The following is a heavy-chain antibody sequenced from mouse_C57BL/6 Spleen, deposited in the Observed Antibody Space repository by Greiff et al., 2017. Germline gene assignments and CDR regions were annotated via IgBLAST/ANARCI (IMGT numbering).Heavy chain of an antibody. CDR2: IDPETGGT. CDR1: GYTFTDYE. D-gene: IGHD2-4*01. V-gene: IGHV1-15*01. CDR3: TRRGVCCDYLYAMDY. Sequence: QVQLQQSGAELVRPGASVTLSCKASGYTFTDYEMHWVKQTPVHGLEWIGAIDPETGGTAYNQKFKGKAILTADKSSSTAYMELRSLTSEDSAVYYCTRRGVCCDYLYAMDYWGQGTSVTVSS. J-gene: IGHJ4*01.